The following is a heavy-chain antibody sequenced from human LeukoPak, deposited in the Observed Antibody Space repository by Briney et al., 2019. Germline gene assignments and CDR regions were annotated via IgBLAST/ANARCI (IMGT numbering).Heavy chain of an antibody. CDR2: INPNSGGT. CDR3: ARGRTRKIAVAGY. CDR1: GYIFTDYY. V-gene: IGHV1/OR15-1*04. J-gene: IGHJ4*02. Sequence: ASVKVSCKASGYIFTDYYMHWVRQAPGQELGWMGRINPNSGGTNYAQKFQGRVTMTRDTSISTAYMGLSSLRSEDTAVYYCARGRTRKIAVAGYWGQGTLVTVSS. D-gene: IGHD6-19*01.